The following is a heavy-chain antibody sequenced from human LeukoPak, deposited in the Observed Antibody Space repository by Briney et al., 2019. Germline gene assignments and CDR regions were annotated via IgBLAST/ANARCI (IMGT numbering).Heavy chain of an antibody. CDR1: GGSISTYY. J-gene: IGHJ4*02. V-gene: IGHV4-59*01. Sequence: SETLSLTCTVSGGSISTYYWSWIRQRPGQGLEWIACIYYSESANYNPSLKSRIIMSIDTSKNQFSLKLSSVTAADTAVYYCAGSFGSGNYFDYWGQATQVTVSS. D-gene: IGHD3-10*01. CDR2: IYYSESA. CDR3: AGSFGSGNYFDY.